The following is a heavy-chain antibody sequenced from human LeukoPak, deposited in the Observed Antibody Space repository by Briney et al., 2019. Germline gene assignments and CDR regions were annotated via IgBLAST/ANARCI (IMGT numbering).Heavy chain of an antibody. CDR3: AKGRYTPDP. V-gene: IGHV3-30*18. J-gene: IGHJ5*02. CDR1: GFTFSSYD. Sequence: GGSVRLSCAASGFTFSSYDMHWVRQAPGKGLEWVAVISYDGNNKYCADSVKGRFAISRDNSKNTLYLQMNSLTAEDTAVYYCAKGRYTPDPWGQGTLVIVSS. CDR2: ISYDGNNK. D-gene: IGHD5-18*01.